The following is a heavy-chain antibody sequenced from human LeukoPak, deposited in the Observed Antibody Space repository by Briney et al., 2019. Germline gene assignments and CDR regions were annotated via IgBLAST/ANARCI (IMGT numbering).Heavy chain of an antibody. CDR2: ISSSSSYI. CDR3: ARVRYSSGASSY. CDR1: GFTFSSYS. D-gene: IGHD6-19*01. V-gene: IGHV3-21*01. J-gene: IGHJ4*02. Sequence: PGGSLRLSCAASGFTFSSYSRNWVRQAPGKGLEWVSSISSSSSYIYYADSVKGRFTISRDNAKNSLYLQMNSLRAEDTAVYYCARVRYSSGASSYWGQGTLVTVSS.